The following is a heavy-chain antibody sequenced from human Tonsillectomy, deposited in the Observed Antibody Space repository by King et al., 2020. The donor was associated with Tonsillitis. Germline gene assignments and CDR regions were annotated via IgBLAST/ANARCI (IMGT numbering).Heavy chain of an antibody. D-gene: IGHD2-8*02. CDR2: ILPTFGIA. CDR1: GGTFRNHG. CDR3: ASAFDTGGYAYYGMDV. Sequence: QLVQSGAEVKKPGSSVKVSCKASGGTFRNHGITWVRQAPGQGLEWIGRILPTFGIANYAEKFQGRVTITADKSTSTAYVEMSSLRFEDTAVYYCASAFDTGGYAYYGMDVWGQGTTVTVSS. J-gene: IGHJ6*02. V-gene: IGHV1-69*09.